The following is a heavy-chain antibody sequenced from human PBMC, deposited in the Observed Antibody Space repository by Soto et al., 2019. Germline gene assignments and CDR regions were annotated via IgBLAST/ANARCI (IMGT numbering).Heavy chain of an antibody. CDR1: GGSVSSGSYY. Sequence: SETLSLTCTVSGGSVSSGSYYWSWIRQPPGKGLEWIGYIYYSGSTNYNPSLKSRVTISVDTSKNQFSLKLSSVTAADTAVYYCARFQSYGDYYDWFDSWGQGTLVTVSS. J-gene: IGHJ5*01. CDR2: IYYSGST. D-gene: IGHD4-17*01. V-gene: IGHV4-61*01. CDR3: ARFQSYGDYYDWFDS.